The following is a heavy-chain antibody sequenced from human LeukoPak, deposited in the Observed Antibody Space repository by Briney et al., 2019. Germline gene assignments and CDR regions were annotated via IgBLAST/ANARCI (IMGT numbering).Heavy chain of an antibody. J-gene: IGHJ4*02. Sequence: GGSLRLSCAASGFTVSSNYLSWVRQAPGKGLEWVSVIYSGGSTYYADSVKGRFTISRDNSKNTLYLQMNSLRAEDTAVYYCATNEVVKKQWELGGLPHPPLEYWGQGTLVTVSS. CDR3: ATNEVVKKQWELGGLPHPPLEY. CDR1: GFTVSSNY. D-gene: IGHD1-26*01. CDR2: IYSGGST. V-gene: IGHV3-66*01.